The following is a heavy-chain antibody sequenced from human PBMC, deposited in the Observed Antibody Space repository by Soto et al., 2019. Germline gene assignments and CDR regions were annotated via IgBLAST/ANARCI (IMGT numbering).Heavy chain of an antibody. J-gene: IGHJ6*02. CDR1: GFTFSSYS. CDR3: AREGAMRDYSYYYYYYGMDV. V-gene: IGHV3-21*01. D-gene: IGHD2-15*01. CDR2: ISSSSSYI. Sequence: EVQLVESGGGLVKPGGSLRLSCAASGFTFSSYSMNWVRQAPGKGLEWVSSISSSSSYIYYADSVKGRFTISRDNAKNALYREMNSLRAEDTAVYYCAREGAMRDYSYYYYYYGMDVWGQGTTVTVSS.